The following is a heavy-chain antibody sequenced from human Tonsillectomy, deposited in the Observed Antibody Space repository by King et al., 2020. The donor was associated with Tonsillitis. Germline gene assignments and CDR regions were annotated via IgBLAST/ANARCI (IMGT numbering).Heavy chain of an antibody. CDR1: GFTFSIYG. CDR2: ISYDGSNK. Sequence: QLVQSGGGVVQPGRSLRLSCAASGFTFSIYGMHWVRQAPGKGLEWVAVISYDGSNKYYADSVKGRFTISRDNSKNTLYLQMNSLRAEDTAVYYCAKGLPVVVVAATSLDFDYWGQGTLVTVSS. D-gene: IGHD2-15*01. J-gene: IGHJ4*02. CDR3: AKGLPVVVVAATSLDFDY. V-gene: IGHV3-30*18.